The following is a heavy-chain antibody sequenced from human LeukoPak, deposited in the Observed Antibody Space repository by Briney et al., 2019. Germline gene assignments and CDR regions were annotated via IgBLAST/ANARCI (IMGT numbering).Heavy chain of an antibody. CDR1: GYTLTELS. CDR3: ARTPSVATVWFDY. CDR2: ISVYNGNT. J-gene: IGHJ4*02. Sequence: ASVKVSCKVSGYTLTELSMHWVRQAPGKGLEWMGWISVYNGNTNYAQKFQGRVTMTTDTSTSTASMELRSLRSDDTAVFYCARTPSVATVWFDYWGQGTLVTVSS. D-gene: IGHD5-12*01. V-gene: IGHV1-18*01.